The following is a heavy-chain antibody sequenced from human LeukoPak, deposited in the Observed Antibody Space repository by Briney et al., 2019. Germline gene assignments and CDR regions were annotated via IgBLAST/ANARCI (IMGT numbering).Heavy chain of an antibody. V-gene: IGHV3-53*01. CDR1: GFTVSSNY. J-gene: IGHJ4*02. D-gene: IGHD6-13*01. Sequence: GGSLRLSCAASGFTVSSNYMSWVRQAPGKGLKWVSEIYSDGSTYYADSVKGRFTISRDNSKNTLYLQMNSLRAEDTAVYYCAKLGIAALFINDYWGQGTLVTVSS. CDR3: AKLGIAALFINDY. CDR2: IYSDGST.